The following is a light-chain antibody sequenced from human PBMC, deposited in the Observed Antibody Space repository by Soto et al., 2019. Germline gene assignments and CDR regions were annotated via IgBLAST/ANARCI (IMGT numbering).Light chain of an antibody. CDR2: AAS. CDR3: LQNYSFPRT. CDR1: QGIRFD. J-gene: IGKJ1*01. Sequence: DIQMTQSPSSLSASVGDRVTITCRASQGIRFDLGWYQQKPGKAPKRLIYAASSLQSGVPSRFRGSGSGTEFNLTISSLQHEDFATYYCLQNYSFPRTFGQGTKVDIK. V-gene: IGKV1-17*01.